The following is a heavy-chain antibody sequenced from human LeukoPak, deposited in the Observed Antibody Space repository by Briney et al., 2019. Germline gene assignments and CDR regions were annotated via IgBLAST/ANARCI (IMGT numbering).Heavy chain of an antibody. D-gene: IGHD4-23*01. CDR3: TTDPLSTVVTPDKHWYFDL. V-gene: IGHV3-15*01. CDR2: IKSKTDGGTT. J-gene: IGHJ2*01. Sequence: PGGSLRLSCAASGFTFSNAWMSWVRQAPGKGLEWVGRIKSKTDGGTTDYAAPVKGRFTISRDDSKNTLYLQMNSLKSEDTAVYYCTTDPLSTVVTPDKHWYFDLWGRGTLVTVSS. CDR1: GFTFSNAW.